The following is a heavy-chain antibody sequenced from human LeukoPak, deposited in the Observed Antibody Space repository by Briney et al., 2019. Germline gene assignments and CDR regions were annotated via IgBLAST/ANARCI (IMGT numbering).Heavy chain of an antibody. J-gene: IGHJ4*02. CDR3: TRISPWPKRTAVARDF. CDR2: IDWDDDK. Sequence: SGPALVKPTQTLTLTCTFSGFSLSTTGMCVTWFRQPPGKALEWLARIDWDDDKYYSTSLKTRLTISKDTSKDQVVPTLTNMEPVDTATYYCTRISPWPKRTAVARDFWGQGTLVTVSS. CDR1: GFSLSTTGMC. D-gene: IGHD6-19*01. V-gene: IGHV2-70*11.